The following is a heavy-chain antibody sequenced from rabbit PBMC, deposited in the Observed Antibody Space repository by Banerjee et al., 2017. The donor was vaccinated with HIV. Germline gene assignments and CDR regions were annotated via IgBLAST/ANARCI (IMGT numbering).Heavy chain of an antibody. CDR3: ARAVSSGWGGFFNL. J-gene: IGHJ4*01. D-gene: IGHD4-1*01. Sequence: QSLEESGGDLVKPGASLTLTCTASGFSFSSSYYMCWVRQAPGKGLEWIACIYAGDSGSTDYASWAKGRFTVSSHNAQNTLYLQMTSLTAADTATYFCARAVSSGWGGFFNLWGPGTLVTVS. V-gene: IGHV1S40*01. CDR2: IYAGDSGST. CDR1: GFSFSSSYY.